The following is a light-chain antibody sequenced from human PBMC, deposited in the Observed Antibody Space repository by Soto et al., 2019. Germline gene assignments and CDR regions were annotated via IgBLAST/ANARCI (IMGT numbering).Light chain of an antibody. J-gene: IGLJ3*02. CDR1: SSNIGAGYD. Sequence: QSVLTQPPSVSGAPGQRVTISCTGSSSNIGAGYDVHWYQKLPGTAPKLLIYTNDQRPSGVPDRFSASKSGTTASLAISGLQSEDEAEYYCAAWAASRNAPVFGGGTKVTVL. CDR2: TND. V-gene: IGLV1-44*01. CDR3: AAWAASRNAPV.